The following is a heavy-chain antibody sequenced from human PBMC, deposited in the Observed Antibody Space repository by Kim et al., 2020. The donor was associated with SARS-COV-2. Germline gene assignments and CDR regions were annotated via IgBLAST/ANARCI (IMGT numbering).Heavy chain of an antibody. CDR1: GFTFSSYS. CDR2: ISSSSSYI. V-gene: IGHV3-21*01. J-gene: IGHJ6*02. Sequence: GGSLRLSCAASGFTFSSYSMNWVRQAPGKGLEWVSSISSSSSYIYYADSVKGRFTISRDNAKNSLYLQMNSLRAEDTAVYYCARPRTGYSSAMQTPDYYYYGMDVWGQGTTVTVSS. CDR3: ARPRTGYSSAMQTPDYYYYGMDV. D-gene: IGHD6-19*01.